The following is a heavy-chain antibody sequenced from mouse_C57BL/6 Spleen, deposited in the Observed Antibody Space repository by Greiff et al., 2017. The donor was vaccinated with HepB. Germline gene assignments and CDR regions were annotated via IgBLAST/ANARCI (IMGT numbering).Heavy chain of an antibody. Sequence: QVQLKQPGAELVKPGASVKLSCKASGYTFTSYWMHWVKQRPGRGLEWIGRIDPNSGGTKYNEKFKSKATLTVDKPSSTAYMQLSSLTSEDSAVYYCASQGKYGYPYAMDYWGQGTSVTVSS. CDR1: GYTFTSYW. D-gene: IGHD2-2*01. CDR3: ASQGKYGYPYAMDY. V-gene: IGHV1-72*01. CDR2: IDPNSGGT. J-gene: IGHJ4*01.